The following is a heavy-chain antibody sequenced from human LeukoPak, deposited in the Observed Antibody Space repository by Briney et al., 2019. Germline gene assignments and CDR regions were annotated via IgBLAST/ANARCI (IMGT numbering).Heavy chain of an antibody. J-gene: IGHJ4*02. CDR2: IIPIFGTA. V-gene: IGHV1-69*13. CDR1: GGTFSSYA. D-gene: IGHD3-9*01. CDR3: ARGAKAQILTGLFDY. Sequence: ASVKVSCKASGGTFSSYAISWVRQAPGQGLEWMGGIIPIFGTANYAQKFQGRVTITADESTSTAYMELSSLRSEDTAVYYCARGAKAQILTGLFDYWGQGTLVTVSS.